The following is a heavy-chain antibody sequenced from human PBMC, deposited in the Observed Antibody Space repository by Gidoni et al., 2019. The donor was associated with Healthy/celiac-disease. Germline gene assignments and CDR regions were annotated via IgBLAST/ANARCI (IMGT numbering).Heavy chain of an antibody. V-gene: IGHV3-30*18. CDR3: AKEYCSGGSCYWYFDL. D-gene: IGHD2-15*01. J-gene: IGHJ2*01. CDR1: GFTFSSYG. CDR2: ISYDGSNK. Sequence: QVQLVESGGGVVQPGRSLRLSCAASGFTFSSYGMHWVRQAPGTGLEWVAVISYDGSNKYYADSVKGRFTISRDNSKNTLYLQMNSLRAEDTAVYYCAKEYCSGGSCYWYFDLWGRGTLVTVSS.